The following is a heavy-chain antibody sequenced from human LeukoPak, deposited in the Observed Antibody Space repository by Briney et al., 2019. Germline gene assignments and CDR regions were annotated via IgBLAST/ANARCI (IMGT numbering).Heavy chain of an antibody. D-gene: IGHD3-3*01. CDR3: AKDRLITIFGVATS. J-gene: IGHJ4*02. V-gene: IGHV3-7*01. CDR1: GFTFSSYG. CDR2: IKQDGSEK. Sequence: GGSLRLSCAASGFTFSSYGMHWVRQAPGKGLEWVASIKQDGSEKYYMDSVKGRFTIYRDNAKNSLSLQMNSLRAEDTAVYYCAKDRLITIFGVATSWGQGTLVTVSS.